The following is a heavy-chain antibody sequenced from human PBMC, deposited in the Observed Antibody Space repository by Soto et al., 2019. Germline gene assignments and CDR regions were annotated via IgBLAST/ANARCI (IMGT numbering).Heavy chain of an antibody. Sequence: EVQLLESGGAVEQPGGSLTLSCAVSGFSFNAYGMSWVRQAPGKGLEWISFISGGGGTIYYADSVKGRFISYRDNSKSTLYLQMTSLCVDDTAVYYCAKDRGNGDTPNIYSYYGIEVWGQGTTVTVSS. D-gene: IGHD2-21*02. CDR2: ISGGGGTI. CDR3: AKDRGNGDTPNIYSYYGIEV. V-gene: IGHV3-23*01. J-gene: IGHJ6*02. CDR1: GFSFNAYG.